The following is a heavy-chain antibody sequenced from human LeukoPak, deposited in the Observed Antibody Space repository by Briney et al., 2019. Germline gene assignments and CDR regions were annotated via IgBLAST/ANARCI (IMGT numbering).Heavy chain of an antibody. V-gene: IGHV4-4*07. D-gene: IGHD3-22*01. CDR1: GGSISSYY. CDR3: ARDVDYYDSSGPHSYYFDY. Sequence: SETLSLTCTVSGGSISSYYWSWIRQPAGKGLEWIGRIYTSGSTNYTPSLKSRVTMSVDTSKNQFSLKLSSVTAADTAVYYCARDVDYYDSSGPHSYYFDYWGQGTLVTVSS. CDR2: IYTSGST. J-gene: IGHJ4*02.